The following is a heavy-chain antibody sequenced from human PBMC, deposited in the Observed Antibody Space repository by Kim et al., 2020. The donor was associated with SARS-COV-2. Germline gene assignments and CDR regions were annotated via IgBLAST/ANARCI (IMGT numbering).Heavy chain of an antibody. CDR1: GFSFGSYA. CDR2: IKGGGGAT. D-gene: IGHD2-21*01. Sequence: GGSLRLSCVATGFSFGSYAMSWVRQAPGKGLEWVSFIKGGGGATFYADSVTGRFTISRDNFKNILYLQMTSLRAEDTSMYYCAKCSLGYYIDAFDIFGQG. CDR3: AKCSLGYYIDAFDI. V-gene: IGHV3-23*01. J-gene: IGHJ3*02.